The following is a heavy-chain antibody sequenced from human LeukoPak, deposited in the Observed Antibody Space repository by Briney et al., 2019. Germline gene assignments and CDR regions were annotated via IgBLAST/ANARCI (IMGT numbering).Heavy chain of an antibody. CDR2: IYYSGST. J-gene: IGHJ3*02. V-gene: IGHV4-59*08. D-gene: IGHD6-13*01. Sequence: SQTLSLTCTVSGGSISSYYWSWIRQPPGKGLEWIGYIYYSGSTNYNPSLKSRVTISVDTSKNQFSLKLSSVTAADTAVYYCARGGYSSSWYGAFDIWGQGTMVTVSS. CDR3: ARGGYSSSWYGAFDI. CDR1: GGSISSYY.